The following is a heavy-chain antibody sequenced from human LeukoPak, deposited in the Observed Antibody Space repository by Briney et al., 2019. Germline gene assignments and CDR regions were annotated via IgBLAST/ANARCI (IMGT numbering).Heavy chain of an antibody. D-gene: IGHD1-14*01. CDR2: INPNSGGT. CDR1: GYTFTGYY. Sequence: ASVKVSCKASGYTFTGYYMHWVRQAPGQGLEWMGWINPNSGGTNYAQKFQGRVTMTRDTSISTAYMELSRLRSDDTAVYYCARKAPPYNRLNPSGLTFDYWGQGTLVTVSS. J-gene: IGHJ4*02. V-gene: IGHV1-2*02. CDR3: ARKAPPYNRLNPSGLTFDY.